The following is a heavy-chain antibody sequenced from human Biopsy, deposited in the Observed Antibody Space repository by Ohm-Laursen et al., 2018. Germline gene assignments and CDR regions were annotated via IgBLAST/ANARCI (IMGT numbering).Heavy chain of an antibody. CDR3: TRLAYYCYYGMDV. V-gene: IGHV3-48*03. CDR1: GFTFNSHE. Sequence: SLRLSCSASGFTFNSHEMNWVRQAPGKGLEWISYITGSSSTIYYADSVKGRFTISRDNAKNSLYLQRNSLRAEDTAVYYCTRLAYYCYYGMDVWGQGTTVTVSS. J-gene: IGHJ6*02. D-gene: IGHD2-21*01. CDR2: ITGSSSTI.